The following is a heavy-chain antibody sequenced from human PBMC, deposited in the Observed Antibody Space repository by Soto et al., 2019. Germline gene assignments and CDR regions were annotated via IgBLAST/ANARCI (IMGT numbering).Heavy chain of an antibody. CDR2: IYYSGST. CDR3: ARLGTTTVPTSYFTGNYNGMDV. D-gene: IGHD4-17*01. Sequence: SETLSLTCTVSGGSISSGDYYWSWIRQPPGKGLEWIGYIYYSGSTYYNPSLRSRLTISVDTSKNQFSLKLSSVTAADTAVYCCARLGTTTVPTSYFTGNYNGMDVWGQGTTVTVSS. J-gene: IGHJ6*02. CDR1: GGSISSGDYY. V-gene: IGHV4-30-4*01.